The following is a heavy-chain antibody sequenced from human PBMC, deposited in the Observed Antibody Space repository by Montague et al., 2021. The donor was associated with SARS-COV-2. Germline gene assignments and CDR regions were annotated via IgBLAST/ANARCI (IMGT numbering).Heavy chain of an antibody. CDR1: GGSFSDYH. Sequence: SETLSLTCAVYGGSFSDYHWTWIRQSPGEGLEWIGQINYGGSTKYNPSLKSRVTISIDTSKNQFSLKLTSVTAADTAVYYCARGAPDYWGQGTLVTVSS. J-gene: IGHJ4*02. CDR2: INYGGST. CDR3: ARGAPDY. V-gene: IGHV4-34*01.